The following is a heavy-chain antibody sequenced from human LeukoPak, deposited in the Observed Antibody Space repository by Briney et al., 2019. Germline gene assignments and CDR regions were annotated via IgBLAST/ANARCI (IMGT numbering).Heavy chain of an antibody. J-gene: IGHJ4*02. CDR1: GASFSSSSYY. D-gene: IGHD1-26*01. CDR2: INYYGSP. CDR3: ARLVGIADYFDY. Sequence: SETLSLTCSVSGASFSSSSYYWGWIRQPPGKGLEWIGSINYYGSPHYNPSLKSRVTISVDTSKNQFSLKLSSVTAADTAVYYCARLVGIADYFDYWGQGTLVTVFS. V-gene: IGHV4-39*01.